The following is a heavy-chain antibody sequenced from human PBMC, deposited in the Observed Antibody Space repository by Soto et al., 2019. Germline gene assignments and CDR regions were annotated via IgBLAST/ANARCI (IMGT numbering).Heavy chain of an antibody. Sequence: QVQLQESGPGLVKPSEPLSLTCTVSGGSVSSGSYYWSWIRQPPGKGLEWIGYIYYSGSTNYNPSLKSLVTTSVDTSKTQFSLKLSSVTAADTAVYYCASSIRRTWFDPLGQGTLVPGSS. V-gene: IGHV4-61*01. CDR1: GGSVSSGSYY. D-gene: IGHD2-21*01. J-gene: IGHJ5*02. CDR3: ASSIRRTWFDP. CDR2: IYYSGST.